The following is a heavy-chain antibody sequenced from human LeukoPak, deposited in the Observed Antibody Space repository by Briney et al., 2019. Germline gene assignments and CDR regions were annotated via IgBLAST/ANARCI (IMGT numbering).Heavy chain of an antibody. Sequence: GGSLRLSCAASGFTFSSYEMNWVRQAPGKGLEWVSYISSSGSTIYYADSVKGRFTISRDNAKNSLYLQMNSLRAEDTAVYYCASRLGYCSSTSCYPKPFDYWGQGTLVTVSS. CDR3: ASRLGYCSSTSCYPKPFDY. J-gene: IGHJ4*02. CDR1: GFTFSSYE. V-gene: IGHV3-48*03. D-gene: IGHD2-2*01. CDR2: ISSSGSTI.